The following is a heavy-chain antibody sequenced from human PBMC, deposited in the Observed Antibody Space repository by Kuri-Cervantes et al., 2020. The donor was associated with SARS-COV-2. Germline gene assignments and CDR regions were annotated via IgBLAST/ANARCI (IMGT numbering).Heavy chain of an antibody. V-gene: IGHV3-23*01. Sequence: GESLKSSCAASGFTFSSYAMSWVRQAPGKGLEWVSAISGSGGSTYYADSVKGRFTISRDNSKNTLYLQMNSLRAEDTAVYYCARDRSYYDSGGYYFDLWGQGALVTVSS. CDR3: ARDRSYYDSGGYYFDL. CDR1: GFTFSSYA. J-gene: IGHJ4*02. CDR2: ISGSGGST. D-gene: IGHD3-22*01.